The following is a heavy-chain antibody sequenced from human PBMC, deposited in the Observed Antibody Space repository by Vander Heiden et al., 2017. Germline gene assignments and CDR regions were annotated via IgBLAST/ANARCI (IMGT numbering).Heavy chain of an antibody. CDR2: ISNGGSDT. CDR1: GFTFSIYA. J-gene: IGHJ4*02. Sequence: EVQLLESGGGMVQPGGSRRLSGAGSGFTFSIYAMTWVRQAPGEGLEWVSDISNGGSDTYYADSVQGRFTISRDNSKNTVYLQMNSLRAEDTAVYFCATRAGADLGVYWGQGTLVTVSS. V-gene: IGHV3-23*01. CDR3: ATRAGADLGVY. D-gene: IGHD3-16*01.